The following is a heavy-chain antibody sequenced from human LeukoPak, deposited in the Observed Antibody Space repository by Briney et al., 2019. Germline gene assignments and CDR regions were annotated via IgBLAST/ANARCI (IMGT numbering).Heavy chain of an antibody. CDR3: ARMYSGSYGGIDY. D-gene: IGHD1-26*01. CDR1: GGSISSYY. J-gene: IGHJ4*02. V-gene: IGHV4-4*07. Sequence: SETLSLTCTVSGGSISSYYWSWVRQPAGKGLEWIGRIYSSGNTDYNPSLKRRVTMSVDTSKNQFSLNLRFVTAADTALYYCARMYSGSYGGIDYWGQGTLVTVSS. CDR2: IYSSGNT.